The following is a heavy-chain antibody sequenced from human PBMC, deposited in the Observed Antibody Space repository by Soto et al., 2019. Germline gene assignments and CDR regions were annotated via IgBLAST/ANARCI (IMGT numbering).Heavy chain of an antibody. CDR3: AKAYSNSWPNDWFDP. Sequence: EVQLLESGGSWLQTGGSLRLSCAASGFTFSSYAMNWVRQAPGKGLEWVSGITGSGAGSYYSDSVKGRFTISRDNSKNTLYLQMKSLRAEDTAVYYCAKAYSNSWPNDWFDPWGQGTLVTVSS. D-gene: IGHD6-13*01. CDR1: GFTFSSYA. V-gene: IGHV3-23*01. CDR2: ITGSGAGS. J-gene: IGHJ5*02.